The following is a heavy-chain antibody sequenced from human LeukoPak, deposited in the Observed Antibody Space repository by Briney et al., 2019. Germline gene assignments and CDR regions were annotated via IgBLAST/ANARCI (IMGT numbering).Heavy chain of an antibody. Sequence: PGGPLRLSCAASGFPFSSSSMNWVRQAPGKGLEWVSSISSSGSHMYYADSVKGRFTISRDNAKNSLYLQMNSLRAEDTAVYYCARESGLTDGDCWGQGTLVTVSS. CDR1: GFPFSSSS. CDR2: ISSSGSHM. J-gene: IGHJ4*02. V-gene: IGHV3-21*06. CDR3: ARESGLTDGDC. D-gene: IGHD2-8*02.